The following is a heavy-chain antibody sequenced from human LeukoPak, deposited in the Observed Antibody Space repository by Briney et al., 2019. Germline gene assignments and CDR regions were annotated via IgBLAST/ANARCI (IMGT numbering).Heavy chain of an antibody. Sequence: SETLSLTCTVSGGSISSYYWSWIRQPPGKGLEWIGEINHSGSTNYNPSLKSRVTISVDTSKNQFSLKLSSVTAADTAVYYCARQMGITVAAYFDYWGQGTLVTVSS. CDR3: ARQMGITVAAYFDY. CDR2: INHSGST. D-gene: IGHD6-19*01. J-gene: IGHJ4*02. V-gene: IGHV4-34*01. CDR1: GGSISSYY.